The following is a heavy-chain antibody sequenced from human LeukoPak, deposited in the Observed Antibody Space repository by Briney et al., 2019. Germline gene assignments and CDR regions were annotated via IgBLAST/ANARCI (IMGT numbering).Heavy chain of an antibody. V-gene: IGHV4-34*01. Sequence: SETLSLTCAVYGGSFSGYYWSWLRQPPGKGLEWSGEINHSGSTNYNPSLKSRVTISVDTSKNQFSLKLSSVTAADTAVYYCAARYSYGYRLIYWGQGTLVTVSS. J-gene: IGHJ4*02. CDR2: INHSGST. D-gene: IGHD5-18*01. CDR3: AARYSYGYRLIY. CDR1: GGSFSGYY.